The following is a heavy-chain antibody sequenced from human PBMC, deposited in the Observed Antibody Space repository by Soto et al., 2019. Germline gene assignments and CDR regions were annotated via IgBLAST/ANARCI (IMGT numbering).Heavy chain of an antibody. D-gene: IGHD2-15*01. CDR3: ARVGSPGYCSGGFCPPPDY. Sequence: GGSLRLSCAASGFTFSTSTMNWVRQAPGQGLEWLSSISSTSTYTYYAASVRGRFTISRDNAKNSLYLQMNSLTAEDTAVYYCARVGSPGYCSGGFCPPPDYWGQGTLVTVSS. V-gene: IGHV3-21*01. J-gene: IGHJ4*02. CDR1: GFTFSTST. CDR2: ISSTSTYT.